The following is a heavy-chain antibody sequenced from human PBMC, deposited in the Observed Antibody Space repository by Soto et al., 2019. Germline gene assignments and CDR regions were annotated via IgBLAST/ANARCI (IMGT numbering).Heavy chain of an antibody. CDR2: ISVHNGNT. J-gene: IGHJ4*02. D-gene: IGHD7-27*01. CDR3: ARDLNLGLGDY. CDR1: GYTFTSYG. Sequence: QVQLVQSGAEVKKPGASVKVSCKASGYTFTSYGISWVRQAPGQGLEWMGWISVHNGNTKYAQKLQGRVTMTTDTATSTAYMEVRSLRSDDAAVYYCARDLNLGLGDYWGQGTLVTVSS. V-gene: IGHV1-18*01.